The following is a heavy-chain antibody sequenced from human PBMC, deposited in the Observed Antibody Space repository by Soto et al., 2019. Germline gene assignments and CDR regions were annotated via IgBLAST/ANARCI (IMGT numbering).Heavy chain of an antibody. CDR3: AKDSMEGGTWYSSGPSSFDY. V-gene: IGHV3-23*01. CDR1: GFTFSSYA. J-gene: IGHJ4*02. Sequence: EVQLLESGGGLVQPGGSLRLSCAASGFTFSSYAMSWVRQAPGKGLEWVSAISGSGGSTYYADSGKGRFTISRDNSKNTLYLQINSLRAEDTAVYYCAKDSMEGGTWYSSGPSSFDYWGQGTLVTVAS. D-gene: IGHD6-19*01. CDR2: ISGSGGST.